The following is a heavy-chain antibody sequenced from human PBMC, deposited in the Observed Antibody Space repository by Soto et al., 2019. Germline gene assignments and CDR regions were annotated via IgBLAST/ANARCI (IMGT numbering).Heavy chain of an antibody. Sequence: ASVKVSCKASGYTFTSYAMHWVRQAPGQRLEWMGWINAGNGNTKYSQKFQGRVTITRDTSASTAYMELSSLRSEDTAVYYCARDGKRRLTERSVYEFDYWGQGTLVNFSS. D-gene: IGHD7-27*01. J-gene: IGHJ4*02. V-gene: IGHV1-3*01. CDR1: GYTFTSYA. CDR3: ARDGKRRLTERSVYEFDY. CDR2: INAGNGNT.